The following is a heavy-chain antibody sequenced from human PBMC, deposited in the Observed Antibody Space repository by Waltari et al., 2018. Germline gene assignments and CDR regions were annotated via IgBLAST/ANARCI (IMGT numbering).Heavy chain of an antibody. CDR3: ARGRIGSGSDFDY. CDR2: MNPNRGNT. D-gene: IGHD1-26*01. J-gene: IGHJ4*02. Sequence: QVQLVQSGAEVKKPGASVKVSCKASGYTFTSYDFNWVRQATGQGLEWMGWMNPNRGNTGYAQKCQGRVTITRNTSISTAYMELSSLRSEDTAVYYCARGRIGSGSDFDYWGQGTLVTVSS. CDR1: GYTFTSYD. V-gene: IGHV1-8*03.